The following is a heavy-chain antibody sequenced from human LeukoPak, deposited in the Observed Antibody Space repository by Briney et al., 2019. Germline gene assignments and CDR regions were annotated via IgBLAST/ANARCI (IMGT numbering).Heavy chain of an antibody. CDR3: ARDNHGLAGLY. V-gene: IGHV6-1*01. D-gene: IGHD2-15*01. CDR1: GDSVSSNSAA. J-gene: IGHJ4*02. CDR2: TYYRSKWHN. Sequence: QTLSLTFAISGDSVSSNSAAWKWIRQSPARGLEWLGRTYYRSKWHNDYAVSVKSRITISPDTSKNQFSLQLNSVTPEDTAVYYCARDNHGLAGLYWGQGTLVTVSS.